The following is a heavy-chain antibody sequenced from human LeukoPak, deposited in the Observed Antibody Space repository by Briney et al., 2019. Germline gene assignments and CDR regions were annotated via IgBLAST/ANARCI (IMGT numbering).Heavy chain of an antibody. D-gene: IGHD2-15*01. CDR3: ASSVVVAATDAFDI. CDR2: IYYSGST. Sequence: PSETLSLTCTVSGGSISSHYWSWIRQPPGQGLDRDGYIYYSGSTDYNPSLKSRVTISVDMSKNQFSLKLSSVTAADTAVYYCASSVVVAATDAFDIWGQGRMVTVSS. CDR1: GGSISSHY. V-gene: IGHV4-59*11. J-gene: IGHJ3*02.